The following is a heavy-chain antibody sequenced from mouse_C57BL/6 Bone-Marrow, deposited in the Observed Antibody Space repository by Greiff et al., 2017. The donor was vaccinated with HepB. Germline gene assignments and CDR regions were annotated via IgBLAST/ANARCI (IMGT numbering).Heavy chain of an antibody. D-gene: IGHD4-1*01. CDR2: IDPETGGT. CDR3: TRPWDPYYYAMDY. V-gene: IGHV1-15*01. CDR1: GYTFTDYE. Sequence: QVQLKESGAELVRPGASVTLSCKASGYTFTDYEMHWVKQTPVHGLEWIGAIDPETGGTAYNQKFKGKAILTADKSSSTAYMELRSLTSEDSAVYYCTRPWDPYYYAMDYWGQGTSVTVSS. J-gene: IGHJ4*01.